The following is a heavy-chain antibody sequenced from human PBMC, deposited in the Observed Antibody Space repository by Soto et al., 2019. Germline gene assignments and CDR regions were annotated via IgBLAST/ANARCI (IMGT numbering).Heavy chain of an antibody. CDR2: IKVDNGDT. J-gene: IGHJ4*02. Sequence: QVHLVQSGGEVSKPGASVKVSCKASGYTSKNDCIGWQRQAPGLGPEWVGWIKVDNGDTKYAEKLQGRVTLTTDTSTSAAYMELRDLRSDETALYYCARSRYYFDYWGQGTLFTVSA. CDR3: ARSRYYFDY. CDR1: GYTSKNDC. V-gene: IGHV1-18*01.